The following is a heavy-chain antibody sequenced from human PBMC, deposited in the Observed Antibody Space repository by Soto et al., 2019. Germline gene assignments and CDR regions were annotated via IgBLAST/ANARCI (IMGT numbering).Heavy chain of an antibody. CDR2: ISWNSGSI. CDR3: AKDRAYCGGDCTDYYYYGMDV. D-gene: IGHD2-21*02. J-gene: IGHJ6*02. V-gene: IGHV3-9*01. CDR1: GFTFDDYA. Sequence: GGSLRLSCAASGFTFDDYAMHWVRQAPGKGLEWVSGISWNSGSIGYADSVKGRFTISRDNAKNSLYLQMNSLRAEDTAVYYCAKDRAYCGGDCTDYYYYGMDVWGQGTTVTVSS.